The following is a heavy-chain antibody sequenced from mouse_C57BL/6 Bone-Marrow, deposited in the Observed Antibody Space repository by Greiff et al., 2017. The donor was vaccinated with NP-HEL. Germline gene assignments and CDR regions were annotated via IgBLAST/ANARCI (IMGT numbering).Heavy chain of an antibody. CDR1: GYTFTDYE. Sequence: QVQLQQSGAELVRPGASVTLSCKASGYTFTDYEMHWVKQTPVHGLEWIGAIDPETGGTAYNQKFKGKAILTADKSTSTAYMELRSLTSEDSAVYYCTRPNWDYVGYWGQGTTLTVSS. CDR3: TRPNWDYVGY. D-gene: IGHD4-1*01. J-gene: IGHJ2*01. V-gene: IGHV1-15*01. CDR2: IDPETGGT.